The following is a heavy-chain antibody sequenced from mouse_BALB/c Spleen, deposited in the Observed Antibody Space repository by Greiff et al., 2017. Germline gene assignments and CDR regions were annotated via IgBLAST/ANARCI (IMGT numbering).Heavy chain of an antibody. CDR3: AKEGSYGAMDY. V-gene: IGHV5-6-3*01. CDR1: GFTFSSYG. J-gene: IGHJ4*01. CDR2: INSNGGST. Sequence: EVHLVESGGGLVQPGGSLKLSCAASGFTFSSYGMSWVRQTPDKRLELVATINSNGGSTYYPDSVKGRFTISRDNAKNTLYLQMSSLKSEDTAMYYCAKEGSYGAMDYWGQGTSVTVSA. D-gene: IGHD1-1*02.